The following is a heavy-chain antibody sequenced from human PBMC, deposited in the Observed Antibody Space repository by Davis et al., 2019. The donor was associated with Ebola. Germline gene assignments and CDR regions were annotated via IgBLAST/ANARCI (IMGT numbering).Heavy chain of an antibody. D-gene: IGHD6-13*01. CDR2: ISYDGSNK. CDR3: ARDRKAAGFDY. CDR1: GFTFSSYA. Sequence: LSLTCAASGFTFSSYAMHWVRQAPGKGLEWVAVISYDGSNKYYADSVKGRFAISRDNSKNTLYLQMNSLRAEDTAVYYCARDRKAAGFDYWGQGTLVTVSS. V-gene: IGHV3-30*09. J-gene: IGHJ4*02.